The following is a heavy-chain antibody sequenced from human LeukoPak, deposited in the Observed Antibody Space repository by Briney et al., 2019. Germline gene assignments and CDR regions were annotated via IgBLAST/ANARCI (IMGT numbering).Heavy chain of an antibody. CDR2: IRQDGSWK. J-gene: IGHJ4*01. V-gene: IGHV3-7*01. D-gene: IGHD6-13*01. CDR1: GFTFTDYG. CDR3: ARDGTAAGLYFDL. Sequence: RGCLRLSCEVSGFTFTDYGMNWVSQAPGKGPEWVASIRQDGSWKTYVDSVKGRFTISRDNTKNSLSLQLNGLRAEDTAVYYCARDGTAAGLYFDLWGQGTLVTVSS.